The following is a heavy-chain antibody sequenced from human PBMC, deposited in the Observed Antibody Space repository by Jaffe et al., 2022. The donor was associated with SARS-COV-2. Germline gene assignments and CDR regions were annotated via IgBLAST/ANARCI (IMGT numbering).Heavy chain of an antibody. CDR3: TTDLNWNYAPYYYGMDV. Sequence: EVQLVESGGGLVKPGGSLRLSCAASGFTFSNAWMSWVRQAPGKGLEWVGRIKSKTDGGTTDYAAPVKGRFTISRDDSKNTLYLQMNSLKTEDTAVYYCTTDLNWNYAPYYYGMDVWGQGTTVTVSS. CDR2: IKSKTDGGTT. CDR1: GFTFSNAW. D-gene: IGHD1-7*01. J-gene: IGHJ6*02. V-gene: IGHV3-15*01.